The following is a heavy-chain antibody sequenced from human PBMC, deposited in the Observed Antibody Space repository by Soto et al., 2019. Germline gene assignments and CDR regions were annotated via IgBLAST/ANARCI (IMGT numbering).Heavy chain of an antibody. V-gene: IGHV3-30*18. J-gene: IGHJ5*02. Sequence: QVQLVESGGGVVQPGMSLRLSCAASGFTFSTYGMHWVRQAPGKGLEWVAAILKDGSQQFYADSVKGRLTISRDNSKNTLSLEMNSLRAEDTAVYYCAKGPANLGNWFDPWGQGTLVTVSS. CDR2: ILKDGSQQ. CDR3: AKGPANLGNWFDP. CDR1: GFTFSTYG.